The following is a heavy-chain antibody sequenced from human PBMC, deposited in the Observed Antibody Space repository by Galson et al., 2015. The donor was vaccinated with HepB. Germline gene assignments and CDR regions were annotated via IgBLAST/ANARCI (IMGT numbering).Heavy chain of an antibody. J-gene: IGHJ4*02. CDR3: ASQELIGSTPDY. CDR1: GYAFTGYY. CDR2: INPNSGGT. Sequence: SVKVSCKASGYAFTGYYMHWVRQAPGQGLEWMGWINPNSGGTNYAQKFQGRVTMTRDTSISTAYMELSRLRSDDTAVYYCASQELIGSTPDYWGQGTLVTVSS. V-gene: IGHV1-2*02. D-gene: IGHD1-26*01.